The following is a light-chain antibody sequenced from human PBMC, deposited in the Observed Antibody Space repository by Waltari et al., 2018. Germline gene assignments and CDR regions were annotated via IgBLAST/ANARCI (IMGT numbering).Light chain of an antibody. V-gene: IGLV2-8*01. CDR3: SSYAGSNSVI. CDR1: SRDVGDYNY. J-gene: IGLJ2*01. Sequence: QSALTQPPSASGSPGQSVTISCTGTSRDVGDYNYVSWYQQHPGKAPKLMIYEVTQRPSGVPDRFSGSKSGNTASLTVSGLQAEDEADYYCSSYAGSNSVIFGGGTKLTVL. CDR2: EVT.